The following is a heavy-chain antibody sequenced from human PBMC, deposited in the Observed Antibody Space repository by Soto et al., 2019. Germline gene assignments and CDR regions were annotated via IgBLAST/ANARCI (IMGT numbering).Heavy chain of an antibody. CDR1: GFTFSSYA. CDR3: ASRDSRASYSNLDYYGMDV. Sequence: QVQLVESGGGVVQPGKSLRLSCAASGFTFSSYAMHWVRQAPGKGLEWVSVISNDGTKNFYADSVKGRFTVSRDNSNDTLYLQVNSLRVEDTAIYYCASRDSRASYSNLDYYGMDVWGQGTTVTVSS. CDR2: ISNDGTKN. D-gene: IGHD3-22*01. J-gene: IGHJ6*02. V-gene: IGHV3-30-3*01.